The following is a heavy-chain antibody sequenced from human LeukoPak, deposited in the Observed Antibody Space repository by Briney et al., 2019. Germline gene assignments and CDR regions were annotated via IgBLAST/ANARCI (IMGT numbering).Heavy chain of an antibody. CDR3: ERAGNYYFEY. Sequence: GGCLRLSCAASGFTFRTYWMHCVRQTPGRGLVWVSRINSDGSTTNYADSVKGRFTVSRDNAQNTLYLQMSSLRAEDTAVYYCERAGNYYFEYWGQGALVTVSS. J-gene: IGHJ4*02. D-gene: IGHD3-10*01. V-gene: IGHV3-74*01. CDR1: GFTFRTYW. CDR2: INSDGSTT.